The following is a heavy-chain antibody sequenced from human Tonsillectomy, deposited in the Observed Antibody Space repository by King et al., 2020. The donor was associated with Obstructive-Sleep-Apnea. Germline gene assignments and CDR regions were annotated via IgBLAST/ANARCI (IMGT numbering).Heavy chain of an antibody. J-gene: IGHJ5*02. CDR1: GGAISSGGYY. CDR2: IYDSGST. CDR3: LGSPKGDYPTWFDP. Sequence: QLQESGPGLVKPSQTLSLTCTVSGGAISSGGYYWSWIRQHPGKGLEWIGYIYDSGSTYYNPSLTSGVTISVDTSKNQFSLKLSSVTSADTAVYYCLGSPKGDYPTWFDPWGQGTLVTVSS. V-gene: IGHV4-31*03. D-gene: IGHD4-17*01.